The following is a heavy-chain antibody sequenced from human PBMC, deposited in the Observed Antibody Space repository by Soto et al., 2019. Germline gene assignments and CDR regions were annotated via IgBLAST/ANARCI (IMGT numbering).Heavy chain of an antibody. Sequence: ESLKISCKGSGNSFTTYWIGWVRQKPGKGLEWVGIIYPTDSDTRYSPSFQGQVTISVDKSIATAYLQWSSLKASDTAMYYCARAITFGGDVVAFDYWGQGTLVTVSS. CDR1: GNSFTTYW. CDR3: ARAITFGGDVVAFDY. V-gene: IGHV5-51*01. D-gene: IGHD3-16*01. J-gene: IGHJ4*02. CDR2: IYPTDSDT.